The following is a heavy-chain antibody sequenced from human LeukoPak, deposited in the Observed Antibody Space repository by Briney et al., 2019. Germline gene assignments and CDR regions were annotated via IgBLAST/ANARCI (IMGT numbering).Heavy chain of an antibody. Sequence: GESLRLSCAASGFTFSDYYMSWMRQAPGKGLEWVAYISGSSSYIRYADSVKGRFTISRDNSKNTLYLQMNSLRVENTALYYCAKVHGVPYWGQGTLVTVSS. V-gene: IGHV3-11*05. J-gene: IGHJ4*02. D-gene: IGHD1-1*01. CDR1: GFTFSDYY. CDR2: ISGSSSYI. CDR3: AKVHGVPY.